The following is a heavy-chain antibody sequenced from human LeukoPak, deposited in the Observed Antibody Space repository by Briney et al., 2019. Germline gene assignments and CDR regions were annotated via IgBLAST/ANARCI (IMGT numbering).Heavy chain of an antibody. J-gene: IGHJ6*02. CDR3: ARDLGGPTYYDFWSGYYPRSYYYYGMDV. Sequence: GASVKVSCKASGYTFNSYGISWVRQAPVQGLEWMGWISAYNGNTNDAQKLQGRVTMTTDTSTSTAYMELRSLRSDDTAVYYCARDLGGPTYYDFWSGYYPRSYYYYGMDVWGQGTTVTVSS. V-gene: IGHV1-18*01. CDR2: ISAYNGNT. CDR1: GYTFNSYG. D-gene: IGHD3-3*01.